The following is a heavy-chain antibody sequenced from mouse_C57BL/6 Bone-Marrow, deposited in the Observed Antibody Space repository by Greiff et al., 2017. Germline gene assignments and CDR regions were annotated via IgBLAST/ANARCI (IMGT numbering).Heavy chain of an antibody. V-gene: IGHV5-17*01. CDR2: ISSGSSTI. CDR1: GFTFSDYG. Sequence: VNVVESGGGLVKPGGSLKLSCAASGFTFSDYGMHWVRQAPEKGLEWVAYISSGSSTIYYADTVKGRFTISRDNAKNTLFLQMTSLRSEDTAMYYCARPIYYYGSSPFDYWGQGTTLTVSS. J-gene: IGHJ2*01. CDR3: ARPIYYYGSSPFDY. D-gene: IGHD1-1*01.